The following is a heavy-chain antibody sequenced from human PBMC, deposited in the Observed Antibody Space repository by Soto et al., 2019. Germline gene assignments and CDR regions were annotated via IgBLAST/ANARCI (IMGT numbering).Heavy chain of an antibody. Sequence: ASVKVSCKASGYTFTRDQIHWVRQAPGQGLEWMGMIEPSGGKTNYAQKFQGRVTLTSDTSTSTVYMALSSLRSDDTAIYFCGRVMRSLLSITALDTWGQGTLVTVSS. CDR1: GYTFTRDQ. J-gene: IGHJ5*02. CDR3: GRVMRSLLSITALDT. D-gene: IGHD3-10*01. CDR2: IEPSGGKT. V-gene: IGHV1-46*01.